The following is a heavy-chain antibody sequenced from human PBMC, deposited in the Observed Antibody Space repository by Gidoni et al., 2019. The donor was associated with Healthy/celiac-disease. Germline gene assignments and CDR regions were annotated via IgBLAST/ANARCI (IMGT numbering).Heavy chain of an antibody. D-gene: IGHD5-18*01. V-gene: IGHV3-74*03. CDR1: GFTFSSSW. J-gene: IGHJ6*02. CDR2: IKSDGTST. CDR3: AREKGGYRYGYGYDYYGMDV. Sequence: EVQLVESGGGSVQPGGSLRLSCAASGFTFSSSWMNWVRQAPGKGLVWVSRIKSDGTSTTYADSVKGRFTISRDNAKNTLYLQMNSLRAEDTAVYYCAREKGGYRYGYGYDYYGMDVWGQGTTVTVSS.